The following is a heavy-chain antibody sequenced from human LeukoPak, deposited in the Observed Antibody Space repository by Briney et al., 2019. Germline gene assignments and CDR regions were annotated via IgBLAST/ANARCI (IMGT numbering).Heavy chain of an antibody. D-gene: IGHD3-22*01. J-gene: IGHJ4*02. Sequence: GGSLRLSCAASGFTFSSYWMHWVRQAPGKGLVWVSRISSDGSSTSYADSVKGRFTISRDNAKNTLYLQMNSLRAEDTAVYYCANALTYYYDSSGYYRPYYFDYWGQGTLVTVSS. CDR3: ANALTYYYDSSGYYRPYYFDY. CDR1: GFTFSSYW. V-gene: IGHV3-74*01. CDR2: ISSDGSST.